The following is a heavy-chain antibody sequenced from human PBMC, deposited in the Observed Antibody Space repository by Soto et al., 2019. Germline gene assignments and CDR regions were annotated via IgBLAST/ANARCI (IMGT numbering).Heavy chain of an antibody. D-gene: IGHD4-4*01. Sequence: EVQLVESGGGLVQPGGSLRLSCAASGFTFSSYSMNWVRQAPGKGLEWVSYISSSSSTIYYADSVKGRFTISRDNAKNSLYLQRNSLRDEDTDVYYCAREGNLNWFDPWGQGTLVTVSS. CDR2: ISSSSSTI. J-gene: IGHJ5*02. V-gene: IGHV3-48*02. CDR3: AREGNLNWFDP. CDR1: GFTFSSYS.